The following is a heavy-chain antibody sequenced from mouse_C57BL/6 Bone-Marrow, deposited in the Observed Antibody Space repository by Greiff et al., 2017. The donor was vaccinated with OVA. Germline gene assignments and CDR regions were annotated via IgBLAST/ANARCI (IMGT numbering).Heavy chain of an antibody. CDR1: GYAFSSSW. Sequence: QVQLQQSGPELVKPGASVKISCKASGYAFSSSWMNWVKQRPGKGLEWIGRIYPGDGDTNYNGKFKGKATLTADKSSSTAYMQLSSLTSEDSAVYFCAQIYYGNFDYWGQGTTLTVSS. J-gene: IGHJ2*01. D-gene: IGHD2-1*01. CDR2: IYPGDGDT. V-gene: IGHV1-82*01. CDR3: AQIYYGNFDY.